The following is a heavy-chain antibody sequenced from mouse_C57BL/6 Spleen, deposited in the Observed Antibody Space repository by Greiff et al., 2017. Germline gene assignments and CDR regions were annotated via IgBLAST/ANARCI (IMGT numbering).Heavy chain of an antibody. D-gene: IGHD2-4*01. CDR3: ARGGGDYDGAWFAY. J-gene: IGHJ3*01. V-gene: IGHV5-16*01. CDR2: INYDGSST. Sequence: EVQVVESEGGLVQPGSSMKLSCTASGFTFSDYYMAWVRQVPEKGLEWVANINYDGSSTYYLDSLKSRFIISRDNAKNILYLQMSSLKSEDTATYYCARGGGDYDGAWFAYWGQGTLVTVSA. CDR1: GFTFSDYY.